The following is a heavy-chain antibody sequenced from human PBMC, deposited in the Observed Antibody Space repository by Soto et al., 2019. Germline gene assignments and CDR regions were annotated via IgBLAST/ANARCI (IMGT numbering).Heavy chain of an antibody. V-gene: IGHV3-23*01. J-gene: IGHJ2*01. CDR1: GFTFSIYA. Sequence: EVQLLESGGGLVQPGGSLRLSCAASGFTFSIYAMSWVRQAPGKGLEWVSAIVGSGSSTYYADSVGGRFTISRDNSKNTLYVQMNSLRAEDTAVYYCAKDLYLWYFDLWGRGTLVSVSS. D-gene: IGHD3-16*01. CDR3: AKDLYLWYFDL. CDR2: IVGSGSST.